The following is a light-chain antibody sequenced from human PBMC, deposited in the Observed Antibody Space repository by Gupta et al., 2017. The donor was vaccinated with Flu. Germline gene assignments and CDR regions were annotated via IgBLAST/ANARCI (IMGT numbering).Light chain of an antibody. CDR3: AAWDDSLNNWV. Sequence: QSVLTQPPSASGTPGQRVTISCSGSSSNIGSNFVYWYQQLPGTAPKPLIFRNNQRPSGVPARFSGSKSGTSASLAISGLRSEDEADYSCAAWDDSLNNWVFGGGTKLTVL. CDR2: RNN. V-gene: IGLV1-47*01. J-gene: IGLJ3*02. CDR1: SSNIGSNF.